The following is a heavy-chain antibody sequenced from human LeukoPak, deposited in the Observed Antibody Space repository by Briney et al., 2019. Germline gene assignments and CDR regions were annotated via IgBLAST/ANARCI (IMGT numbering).Heavy chain of an antibody. Sequence: PGGSLRLSCAASGLTFSSYAMNWVRQAPGKGLEWVSTIRGTGTTTYYADSVKGRFTISRDNSKNTLYLEISSLRVEDTAVYYCAKDYFSGWYGNHFDHWGQGTLVTVSP. CDR1: GLTFSSYA. CDR3: AKDYFSGWYGNHFDH. V-gene: IGHV3-23*01. J-gene: IGHJ4*02. D-gene: IGHD6-19*01. CDR2: IRGTGTTT.